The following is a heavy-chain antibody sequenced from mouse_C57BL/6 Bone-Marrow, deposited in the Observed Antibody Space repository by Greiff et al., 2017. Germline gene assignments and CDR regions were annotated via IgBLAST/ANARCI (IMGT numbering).Heavy chain of an antibody. V-gene: IGHV1-69*01. CDR1: GYTFTSYW. CDR2: IDPSDSYT. CDR3: AREPYFDY. Sequence: VQLQQPGAELVMPGASVKLSCKASGYTFTSYWMHWVKQRPGQGLEWIGEIDPSDSYTNYNQKFKGKSTLTVDKSSSTAYMQLSSLTSEDSAVDYCAREPYFDYWGQGTTLTVSS. J-gene: IGHJ2*01.